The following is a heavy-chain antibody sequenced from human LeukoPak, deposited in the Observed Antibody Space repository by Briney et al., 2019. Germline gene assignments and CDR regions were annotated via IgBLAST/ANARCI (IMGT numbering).Heavy chain of an antibody. V-gene: IGHV1-2*06. Sequence: GASVKVSCKASGYTFTGYYMHWVRQAPGQGLEWMGRINPNSGGTNYAQKFQGRVTMTRDTSISTAYMELSSLRSEDTAVYYCARKDIVVTRYYYYYMDVWGKGTTVTVSS. CDR1: GYTFTGYY. CDR2: INPNSGGT. D-gene: IGHD2-15*01. J-gene: IGHJ6*03. CDR3: ARKDIVVTRYYYYYMDV.